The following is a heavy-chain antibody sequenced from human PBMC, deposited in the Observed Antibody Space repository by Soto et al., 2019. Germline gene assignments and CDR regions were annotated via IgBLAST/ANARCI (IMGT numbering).Heavy chain of an antibody. Sequence: ASVKVSCKASGYTFTGYYMHWVRQAPGQGLEWMGWINPNSGGTNYAQKFQGRVTMTRDTSISTAYMELSRLRSDDTAVYYCTPLAIIAAAGTGGPAQFDPWDQGTLVTVSS. CDR3: TPLAIIAAAGTGGPAQFDP. J-gene: IGHJ5*02. D-gene: IGHD6-13*01. V-gene: IGHV1-2*02. CDR2: INPNSGGT. CDR1: GYTFTGYY.